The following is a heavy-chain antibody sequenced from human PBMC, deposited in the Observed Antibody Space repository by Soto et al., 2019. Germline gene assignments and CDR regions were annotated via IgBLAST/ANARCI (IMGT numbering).Heavy chain of an antibody. Sequence: SETLSLTCTVSGGSVSSGSYYWSWIRQPPGKGLEWIGYIYYSGSTNYNPSLKSRVTISVDTSKNQFSLKLSSVTAADTAVYYCARDRIQLWSTGYYYYGMDVWGQGTTVTVS. V-gene: IGHV4-61*01. CDR3: ARDRIQLWSTGYYYYGMDV. D-gene: IGHD5-18*01. CDR2: IYYSGST. J-gene: IGHJ6*02. CDR1: GGSVSSGSYY.